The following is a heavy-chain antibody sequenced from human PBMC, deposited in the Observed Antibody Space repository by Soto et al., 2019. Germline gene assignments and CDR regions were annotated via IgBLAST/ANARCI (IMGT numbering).Heavy chain of an antibody. CDR3: AKDFRSSYGLEDFDY. V-gene: IGHV3-30*18. Sequence: PGGSLRLSCAASGFTFSSYGMHWVRQAPGKGLEWVAVISYDGSNKYYADSVKGRFTISRDNSKNTLYLQMNSLRAEDTAVYYCAKDFRSSYGLEDFDYWGQGTLVTVSS. CDR2: ISYDGSNK. CDR1: GFTFSSYG. D-gene: IGHD5-18*01. J-gene: IGHJ4*02.